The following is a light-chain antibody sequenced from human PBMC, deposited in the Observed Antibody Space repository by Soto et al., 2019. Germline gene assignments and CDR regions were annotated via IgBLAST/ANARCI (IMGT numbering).Light chain of an antibody. V-gene: IGLV2-14*01. CDR1: SSDVGGYNY. J-gene: IGLJ2*01. CDR2: DVS. CDR3: SSYTSSSTRV. Sequence: QSALTQPASVSGSPGQSITISCTGTSSDVGGYNYVSWYQQHPGTAPKLMIYDVSNRPSGVSNRFSGSKSGNTASLTISGLHAEDEADYYCSSYTSSSTRVFGGGTKLTVL.